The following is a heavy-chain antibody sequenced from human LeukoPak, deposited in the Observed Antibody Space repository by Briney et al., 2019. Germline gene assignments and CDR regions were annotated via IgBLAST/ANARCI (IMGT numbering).Heavy chain of an antibody. D-gene: IGHD3-9*01. CDR2: IYTSGST. CDR3: ARVMRYYDILTGYEIYYFDY. J-gene: IGHJ4*02. CDR1: GGSISSYY. V-gene: IGHV4-4*07. Sequence: PSETLSLTCTVSGGSISSYYWSWLRQPAGKGLEWLGRIYTSGSTNYNPSLKSRVTMSVDTSKNQFSLKLSSVTAADTAVYYCARVMRYYDILTGYEIYYFDYWGQGTLVTVSS.